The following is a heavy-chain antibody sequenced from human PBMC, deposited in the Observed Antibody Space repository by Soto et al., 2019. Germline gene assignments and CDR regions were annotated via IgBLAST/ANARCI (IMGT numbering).Heavy chain of an antibody. CDR1: GYSFTSYL. D-gene: IGHD6-13*01. CDR2: IYTGDSDT. V-gene: IGHV5-51*01. J-gene: IGHJ6*02. Sequence: GESLKISCKGSGYSFTSYLINWVRQMPGKGLEWMGIIYTGDSDTRYSPSFHGQVTISADKSISTAYLQWRSLKAADTAMYYCASYHSSPGSYFGMDVWGQGTTVTVSS. CDR3: ASYHSSPGSYFGMDV.